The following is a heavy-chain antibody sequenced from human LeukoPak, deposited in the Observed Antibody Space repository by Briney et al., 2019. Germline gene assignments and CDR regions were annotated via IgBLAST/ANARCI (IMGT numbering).Heavy chain of an antibody. Sequence: GGSLRLSCAASGFTFSSYGMSWVRQAPGRGLEWVSAISGSGGSTYYADSVKGRFTISRDNSKNTLYLQMNSLRAEDTAVYYCAKLGQLWLLSYFDYWGQGTLVTVSS. CDR1: GFTFSSYG. CDR2: ISGSGGST. V-gene: IGHV3-23*01. J-gene: IGHJ4*02. CDR3: AKLGQLWLLSYFDY. D-gene: IGHD5-18*01.